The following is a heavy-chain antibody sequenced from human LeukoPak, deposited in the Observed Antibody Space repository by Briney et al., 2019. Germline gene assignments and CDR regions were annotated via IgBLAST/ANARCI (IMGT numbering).Heavy chain of an antibody. Sequence: GGSLRLSCAASGFTFSSYAMSWVRQAPGKGLEWVSAISGSGGSTYYADSVKGRFTISRDNSKNTLYLQMNSLRAEDTAVYYCAQAGEMATVPHLYYFDYWGQGTLVTVSS. CDR1: GFTFSSYA. D-gene: IGHD5-12*01. CDR3: AQAGEMATVPHLYYFDY. J-gene: IGHJ4*02. CDR2: ISGSGGST. V-gene: IGHV3-23*01.